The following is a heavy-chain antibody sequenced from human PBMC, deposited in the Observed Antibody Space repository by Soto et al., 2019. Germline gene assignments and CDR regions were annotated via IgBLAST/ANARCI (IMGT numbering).Heavy chain of an antibody. CDR1: GYTFTSYG. V-gene: IGHV1-18*01. CDR2: ISAYNGNT. J-gene: IGHJ6*02. D-gene: IGHD6-13*01. CDR3: ARDPPHSSSWYWVSYYYGMDV. Sequence: VASVKVSCKASGYTFTSYGISWVRQAPGQGLEWMGWISAYNGNTNYAQKLQGRVTMTTDTSTSTAYMELRSLRSDDTAVYYCARDPPHSSSWYWVSYYYGMDVRGQVTTVPAS.